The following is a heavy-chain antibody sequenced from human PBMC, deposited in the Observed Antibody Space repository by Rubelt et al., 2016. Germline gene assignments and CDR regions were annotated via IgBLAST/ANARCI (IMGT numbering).Heavy chain of an antibody. J-gene: IGHJ4*02. CDR1: GFPFSSYW. D-gene: IGHD3-22*01. CDR3: ARGNYDRSGYLDY. Sequence: ESGGGLFQPGESLRLSCVASGFPFSSYWVHWVRQVPGKGLEWVSRLRSDGTLVNYADFVKGRFTVSRDNSRNTVYLQMNSLRDEDTAVYYCARGNYDRSGYLDYWGQGTLVTVSS. CDR2: LRSDGTLV. V-gene: IGHV3-74*01.